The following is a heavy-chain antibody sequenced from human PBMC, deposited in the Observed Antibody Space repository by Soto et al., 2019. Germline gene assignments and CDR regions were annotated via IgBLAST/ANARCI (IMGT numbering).Heavy chain of an antibody. Sequence: QVQLVQSGAEVKKPGSSVTVSCKASGGTFSSYAISWVRQAPGQGLEWMGGIIPIFGTANYAQKFQGRVTITADKSTXXAYMELSSLRSEDTAVYYXARVRGYSYVNYFDYWGQGTLVTVSS. CDR1: GGTFSSYA. J-gene: IGHJ4*02. D-gene: IGHD5-18*01. CDR3: ARVRGYSYVNYFDY. CDR2: IIPIFGTA. V-gene: IGHV1-69*06.